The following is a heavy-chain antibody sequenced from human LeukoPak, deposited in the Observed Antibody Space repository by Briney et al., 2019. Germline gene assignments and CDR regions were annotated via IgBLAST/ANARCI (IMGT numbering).Heavy chain of an antibody. CDR1: GYTFTSYG. CDR3: AREVVDIVATSRFDP. J-gene: IGHJ5*02. V-gene: IGHV1-18*01. Sequence: ASVKVSCKASGYTFTSYGISWVRQAPGQGLEWMGWISAYNGNTNYAQKLQGRVTMTTDTSTSTAYMELRSLRSDDTAVYYCAREVVDIVATSRFDPWGQGTLVTVSS. CDR2: ISAYNGNT. D-gene: IGHD5-12*01.